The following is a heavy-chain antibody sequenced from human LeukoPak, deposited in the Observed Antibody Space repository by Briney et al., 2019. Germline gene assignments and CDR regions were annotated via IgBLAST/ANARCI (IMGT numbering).Heavy chain of an antibody. CDR1: GGSFSGYY. D-gene: IGHD2-15*01. CDR3: ARGAASTGCDY. J-gene: IGHJ4*02. Sequence: SETLSLTCAVYGGSFSGYYWSWIRQPPGKGLEWIGEINHSGSTNYNPSLKSRVTISVDTSKNQFSLKLSSVTAADTAVYYCARGAASTGCDYWGQGTLVTVSS. CDR2: INHSGST. V-gene: IGHV4-34*01.